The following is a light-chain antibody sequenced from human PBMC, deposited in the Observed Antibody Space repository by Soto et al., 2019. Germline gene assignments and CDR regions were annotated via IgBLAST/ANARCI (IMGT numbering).Light chain of an antibody. Sequence: EIVLTQSPATLSLSPGDRATLSCGASQSVRSSYVAWYQQKAGLAPRLLIYDGSSRASGIPDRFSGSGSGTDFTLTIGRREPEDCAVYYCKQYHNSAPLSLGGGTKVEMK. CDR3: KQYHNSAPLS. CDR2: DGS. CDR1: QSVRSSY. J-gene: IGKJ4*01. V-gene: IGKV3D-20*01.